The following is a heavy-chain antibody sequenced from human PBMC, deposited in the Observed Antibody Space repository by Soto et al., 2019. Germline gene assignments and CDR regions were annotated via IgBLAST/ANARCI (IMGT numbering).Heavy chain of an antibody. J-gene: IGHJ4*02. CDR3: AKDRRAGGNYGFYSDF. CDR2: SSATGAGT. V-gene: IGHV3-23*01. CDR1: GFTFSSYG. Sequence: GSLRLSCAASGFTFSSYGMTWVRQAPGKGLEWVSFSSATGAGTYYADSVKGRFTISRDNSKNTLYLQMTSLRADDTAVYYCAKDRRAGGNYGFYSDFWGQGALVTVSS. D-gene: IGHD1-7*01.